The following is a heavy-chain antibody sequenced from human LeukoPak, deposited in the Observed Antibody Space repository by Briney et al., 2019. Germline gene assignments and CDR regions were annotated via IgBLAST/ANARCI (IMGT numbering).Heavy chain of an antibody. V-gene: IGHV4-39*01. Sequence: SSNCSGSTYYNPSLKSRVTRSVDTSKNQFSLKLSSVTAADTAVYYCARQVLAGDYYFDYWGQGTLVTVSS. J-gene: IGHJ4*02. D-gene: IGHD6-19*01. CDR2: SNCSGST. CDR3: ARQVLAGDYYFDY.